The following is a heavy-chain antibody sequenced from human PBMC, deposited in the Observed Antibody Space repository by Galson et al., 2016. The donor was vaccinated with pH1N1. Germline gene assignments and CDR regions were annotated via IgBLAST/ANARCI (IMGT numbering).Heavy chain of an antibody. Sequence: SLRLSCAASGFTLGDFYMDWVRQAPGKGLAWVGRITKRPEGYTTQDAASGRGRFIISREDPKDLLYLQMNSLTTEDTAVYYCTRENHHKFDYWGQGTLVTVSS. J-gene: IGHJ4*02. CDR3: TRENHHKFDY. CDR2: ITKRPEGYTT. CDR1: GFTLGDFY. V-gene: IGHV3-72*01.